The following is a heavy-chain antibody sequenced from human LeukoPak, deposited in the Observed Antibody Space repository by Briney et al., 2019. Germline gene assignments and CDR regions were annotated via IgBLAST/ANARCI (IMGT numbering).Heavy chain of an antibody. J-gene: IGHJ5*02. CDR3: ARDRVAARPTWFDP. V-gene: IGHV3-21*01. Sequence: GGSLRLSCATSGFTFSSYAMNWVRQAPGKGLEWVSSISSSSSYIYYADSVKGRFTISRDNAKNSLYLQMNSLRAEDTGVYFCARDRVAARPTWFDPWGQGTLVTVSS. CDR1: GFTFSSYA. CDR2: ISSSSSYI. D-gene: IGHD6-6*01.